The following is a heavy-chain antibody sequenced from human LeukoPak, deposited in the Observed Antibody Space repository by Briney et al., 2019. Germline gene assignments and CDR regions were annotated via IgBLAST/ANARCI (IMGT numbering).Heavy chain of an antibody. V-gene: IGHV4-61*02. Sequence: PSETLSLTCTVSGGSISSSSYYWSWIRQPAGKGLEWIGRIYTSGSTNYNPSLKSRVTISVDTSKNQFSLKLSSVTAADTAVYYCASTIGDWLFQQWGQGTLVTVSS. J-gene: IGHJ1*01. CDR1: GGSISSSSYY. D-gene: IGHD3/OR15-3a*01. CDR3: ASTIGDWLFQQ. CDR2: IYTSGST.